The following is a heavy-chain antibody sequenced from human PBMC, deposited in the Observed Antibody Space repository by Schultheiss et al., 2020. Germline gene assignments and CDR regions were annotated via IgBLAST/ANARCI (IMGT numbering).Heavy chain of an antibody. V-gene: IGHV3-23*01. D-gene: IGHD1-26*01. CDR2: ISGSGGST. J-gene: IGHJ4*02. CDR3: AKDSELLGDMYYFDY. Sequence: GGSLRLSCAASGFTFSSYAMHWVRQAPGKGLEWVSAISGSGGSTYYADSVKGRFTISRDNAKNSLYLQMNSLRAEDTALYYCAKDSELLGDMYYFDYWGQGTLVTVSS. CDR1: GFTFSSYA.